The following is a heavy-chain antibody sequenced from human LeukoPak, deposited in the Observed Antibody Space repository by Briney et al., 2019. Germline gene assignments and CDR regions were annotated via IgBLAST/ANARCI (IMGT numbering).Heavy chain of an antibody. V-gene: IGHV4-4*07. J-gene: IGHJ6*03. D-gene: IGHD4-11*01. Sequence: SETLSLTCTVSGGSISSYYWSWIRQPAGKGLEWIGRIYTSGSTNYNPYLKSRVTMSVDTSKNQFSLKLSSVTAADTAVYYCARDLSATVTTPLRYFYYYMDVWGKGTTVTVSS. CDR3: ARDLSATVTTPLRYFYYYMDV. CDR2: IYTSGST. CDR1: GGSISSYY.